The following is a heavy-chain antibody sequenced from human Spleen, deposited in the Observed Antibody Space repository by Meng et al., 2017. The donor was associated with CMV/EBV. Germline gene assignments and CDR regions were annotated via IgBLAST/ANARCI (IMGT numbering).Heavy chain of an antibody. CDR2: INHRGST. CDR1: GGSFSDYY. Sequence: SETLSLTCAVYGGSFSDYYWNWIRQPPGKGLEWIGEINHRGSTNYNPSLKSRVTISVDTSKNQFSLKLASVTAADTATYYCARGRGVPDQDQSLYCSGGNCDFFESPVGPYCFDSWGQGTLVTVSS. V-gene: IGHV4-34*01. J-gene: IGHJ5*01. D-gene: IGHD2-15*01. CDR3: ARGRGVPDQDQSLYCSGGNCDFFESPVGPYCFDS.